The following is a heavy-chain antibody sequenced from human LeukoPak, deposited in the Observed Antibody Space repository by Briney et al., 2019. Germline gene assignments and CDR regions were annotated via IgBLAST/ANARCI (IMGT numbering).Heavy chain of an antibody. Sequence: SETLSLTCTVSGGSISGYYWTWIRQPPGKGLEWIGYIYYTGSTNYNPSLKSRVTISVDTSKNQFSLNLSSVTAADTALYYCANGGYCSSTSCYPNWFDPWGQGTLVTVSS. CDR1: GGSISGYY. D-gene: IGHD2-2*01. CDR3: ANGGYCSSTSCYPNWFDP. CDR2: IYYTGST. J-gene: IGHJ5*02. V-gene: IGHV4-59*01.